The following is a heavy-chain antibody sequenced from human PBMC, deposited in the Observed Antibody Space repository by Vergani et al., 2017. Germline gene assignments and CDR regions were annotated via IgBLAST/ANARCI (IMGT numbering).Heavy chain of an antibody. Sequence: VQLVESGGGLVQPGRSLRLSCAASGFTFDDYAMHWVRQAPGKGLEWVAVISYDGSNKYYADSVKGRFTISRDNSKNTLYLQMNSLRAEDTAVYYCAKDVWIAARGNDYWGQGTLVTVSS. CDR2: ISYDGSNK. CDR1: GFTFDDYA. CDR3: AKDVWIAARGNDY. D-gene: IGHD6-6*01. J-gene: IGHJ4*02. V-gene: IGHV3-30*18.